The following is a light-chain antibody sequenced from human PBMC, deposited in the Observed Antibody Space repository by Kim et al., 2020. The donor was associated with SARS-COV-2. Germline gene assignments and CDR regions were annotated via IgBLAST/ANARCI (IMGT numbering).Light chain of an antibody. CDR1: ELGDKY. CDR3: QAWDSTTVV. V-gene: IGLV3-1*01. J-gene: IGLJ2*01. CDR2: QDT. Sequence: VSPGQTASITCSGDELGDKYACWYQQKPGQSPVLVIYQDTKRPSGIPERFSGSNSGNTATLTINGTQAMDEADYYCQAWDSTTVVFGGGTQLTVL.